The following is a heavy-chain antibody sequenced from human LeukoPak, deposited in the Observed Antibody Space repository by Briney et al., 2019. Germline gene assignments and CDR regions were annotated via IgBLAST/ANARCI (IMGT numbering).Heavy chain of an antibody. CDR1: GGSIFSYY. Sequence: PSETLSLTCTVSGGSIFSYYWSWFRRPPGKGLEWIGYIYTTGSTNYDPSLKSRVTISIDTSKSQVSLKLSSVTAADTAVYYCARHGYYYYMDVWGKGTTVTVSS. J-gene: IGHJ6*03. V-gene: IGHV4-4*09. CDR2: IYTTGST. CDR3: ARHGYYYYMDV.